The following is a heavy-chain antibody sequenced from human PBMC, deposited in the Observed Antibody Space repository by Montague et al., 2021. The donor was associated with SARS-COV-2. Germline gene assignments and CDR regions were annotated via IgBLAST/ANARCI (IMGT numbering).Heavy chain of an antibody. D-gene: IGHD3-10*01. V-gene: IGHV3-13*04. CDR2: IGTAGDT. J-gene: IGHJ6*02. Sequence: SLRLSCAASGFTFSSYDMHWVRQATGKGLEWVSAIGTAGDTYYPGSVKGRFTISRENAKNSLYPQMNSLRAGDTAVYYCARSITMVRGVRYYYGMDVWGQGTTVTVSS. CDR3: ARSITMVRGVRYYYGMDV. CDR1: GFTFSSYD.